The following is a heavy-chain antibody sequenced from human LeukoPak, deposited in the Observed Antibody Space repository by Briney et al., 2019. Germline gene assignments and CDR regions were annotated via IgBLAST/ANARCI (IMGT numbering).Heavy chain of an antibody. J-gene: IGHJ4*02. CDR3: ASSQFLEWLFFDY. Sequence: SETLSLTCTVSGGSISSGSYYWSWIRQPAGKGLEWIGRIYTSGSTSYNPSLKSRVTISVDTSKNQFSLKLSSVTAADTAVYYCASSQFLEWLFFDYWGQGTLVTVSS. V-gene: IGHV4-61*02. D-gene: IGHD3-3*01. CDR1: GGSISSGSYY. CDR2: IYTSGST.